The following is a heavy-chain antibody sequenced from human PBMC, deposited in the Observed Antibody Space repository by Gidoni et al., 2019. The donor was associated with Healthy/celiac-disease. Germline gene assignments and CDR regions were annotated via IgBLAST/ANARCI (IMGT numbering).Heavy chain of an antibody. V-gene: IGHV3-23*01. Sequence: EVQLLESGGDLVQPGGSLRLSCAASGFTFTSYAMSWVRQAPGKGLGWVSAISGSGGSTYYADSVRGRFTISRDNSKNTLYLQMNSLRAEDTAVYYCVGYSGSYYDAFDIWGQGTMVTVSS. D-gene: IGHD1-26*01. J-gene: IGHJ3*02. CDR2: ISGSGGST. CDR3: VGYSGSYYDAFDI. CDR1: GFTFTSYA.